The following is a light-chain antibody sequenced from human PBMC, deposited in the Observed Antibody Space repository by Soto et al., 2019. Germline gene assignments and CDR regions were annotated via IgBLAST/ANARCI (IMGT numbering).Light chain of an antibody. CDR2: GAS. Sequence: EIVMTQSPATLSVSPGERATLTCRASQSVSSSLAWYQQKPGQAPRLLIYGASTRATGIPARFSGSRSGTEFTLTISSLRSEDFAVYDCQQYNNWPLYTFGQGTKLEIK. V-gene: IGKV3-15*01. J-gene: IGKJ2*01. CDR3: QQYNNWPLYT. CDR1: QSVSSS.